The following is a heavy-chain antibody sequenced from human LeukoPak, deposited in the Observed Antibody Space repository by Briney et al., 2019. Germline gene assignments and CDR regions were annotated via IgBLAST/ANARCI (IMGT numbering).Heavy chain of an antibody. J-gene: IGHJ6*03. CDR3: AREKDFGVVISPRYYYYYMDV. Sequence: SVKVSCKASGGTFSSYTISWVRQAPGQGLEWMGRIIPILGVANYAQKFQGRVTITADKSTSTAYMELSSLRSEDTAVYYCAREKDFGVVISPRYYYYYMDVWGKGITVTVSS. CDR2: IIPILGVA. V-gene: IGHV1-69*04. D-gene: IGHD3-3*01. CDR1: GGTFSSYT.